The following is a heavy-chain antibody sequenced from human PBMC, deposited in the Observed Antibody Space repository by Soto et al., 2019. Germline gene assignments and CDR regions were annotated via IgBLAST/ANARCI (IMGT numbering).Heavy chain of an antibody. CDR1: GYTFTSYA. CDR3: ARPSLAVAGFDY. J-gene: IGHJ4*02. Sequence: ASVKVSCKASGYTFTSYAMHWVRQAPGQRLEWMGWINAGNGNTKYSQKFQGRVTITRDTSASTAYMELSSLRSEDTAVYYCARPSLAVAGFDYWGQGTLVTVSS. D-gene: IGHD6-19*01. V-gene: IGHV1-3*01. CDR2: INAGNGNT.